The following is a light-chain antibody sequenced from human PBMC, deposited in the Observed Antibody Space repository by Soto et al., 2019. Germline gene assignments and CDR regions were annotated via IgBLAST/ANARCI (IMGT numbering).Light chain of an antibody. J-gene: IGLJ1*01. Sequence: LTQPASVSGSPGQSITISCTGTSSDVGGYNYVSWYQQHPGKAPKLMIYEVSNRPSGVSSRFSGSKSGNTASLTISGLQAEDEADYYCSSYTSSSTPCVFGTGTKVTVL. CDR1: SSDVGGYNY. CDR2: EVS. V-gene: IGLV2-14*01. CDR3: SSYTSSSTPCV.